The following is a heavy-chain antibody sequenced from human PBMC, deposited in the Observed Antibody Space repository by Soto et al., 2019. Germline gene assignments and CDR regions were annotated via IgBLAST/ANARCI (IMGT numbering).Heavy chain of an antibody. CDR1: GYTFTSYG. CDR2: ISAYNGNT. J-gene: IGHJ5*02. V-gene: IGHV1-18*01. D-gene: IGHD6-13*01. Sequence: ASVKVSCKASGYTFTSYGISWVRQALGQGLEWMGWISAYNGNTNYAQKLQGRVTMTTDTSTSTAYMELRSLRSDDTAVYYCARDSPPPIAFWFDPWGQGTLVTVSS. CDR3: ARDSPPPIAFWFDP.